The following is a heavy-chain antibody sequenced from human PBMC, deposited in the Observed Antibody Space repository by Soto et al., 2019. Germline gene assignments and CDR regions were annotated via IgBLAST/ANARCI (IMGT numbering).Heavy chain of an antibody. CDR1: GVSLTSGNW. V-gene: IGHV4-4*02. Sequence: TSETLSLTCAVSGVSLTSGNWWTWVRQSPQRGLEYIGEIFHDGTANYYPSFERRVAMSVDTSRNQFSLKLTSVTAADTTVYFCARLVYDTRLNYMYFDFWGPGTLVTVSS. CDR2: IFHDGTA. J-gene: IGHJ4*02. CDR3: ARLVYDTRLNYMYFDF. D-gene: IGHD3-10*01.